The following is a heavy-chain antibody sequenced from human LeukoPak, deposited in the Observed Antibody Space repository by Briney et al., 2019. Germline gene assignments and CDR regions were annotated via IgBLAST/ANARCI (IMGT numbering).Heavy chain of an antibody. J-gene: IGHJ4*02. V-gene: IGHV4-4*02. CDR2: IYYSGST. CDR3: ARGKIWSPVYFSY. CDR1: GGSISSSNW. Sequence: SETLSLTCAVSGGSISSSNWWSWVRQPPGKGLEWIGYIYYSGSTYYNPSLKSRVTISVDTSKNQVSLRLSSVTAADTAVYYCARGKIWSPVYFSYWGQGILVTVSS. D-gene: IGHD3-10*01.